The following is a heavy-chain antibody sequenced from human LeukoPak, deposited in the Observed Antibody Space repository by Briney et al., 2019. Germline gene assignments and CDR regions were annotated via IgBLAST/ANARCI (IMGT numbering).Heavy chain of an antibody. V-gene: IGHV1-2*02. CDR3: ARDGDYGTGSYYRGCIDS. D-gene: IGHD3-10*01. J-gene: IGHJ4*02. CDR1: GCSFTASY. CDR2: IHPRRGVT. Sequence: ASAQVPCCTSGCSFTASYIQRGRRAPGEGVEWMGSIHPRRGVTNYAQNFQGRVTMSRDTSISTPYLGLSSLRSDDTAVYYCARDGDYGTGSYYRGCIDSWGQGTPVTVSS.